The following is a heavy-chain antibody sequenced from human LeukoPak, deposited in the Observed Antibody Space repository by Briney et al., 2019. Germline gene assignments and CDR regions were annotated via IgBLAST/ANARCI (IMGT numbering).Heavy chain of an antibody. V-gene: IGHV4-34*01. D-gene: IGHD3-3*01. CDR2: INHSGST. CDR1: GGSFSGYY. Sequence: PSETLSLTCAVYGGSFSGYYWSWIRQPPGKGLEWIGEINHSGSTNYNPSLKSRVTISVDTSKNQFSLKLSSETAADTAVYYCAGSRITIFGVVKYYFDYWGQGTLVTVSS. J-gene: IGHJ4*02. CDR3: AGSRITIFGVVKYYFDY.